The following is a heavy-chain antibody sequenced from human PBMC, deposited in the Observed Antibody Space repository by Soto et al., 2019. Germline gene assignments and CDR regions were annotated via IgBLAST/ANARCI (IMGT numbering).Heavy chain of an antibody. CDR2: ISQSGTT. D-gene: IGHD4-17*01. J-gene: IGHJ4*02. V-gene: IGHV4-4*02. Sequence: QVQLQESGPGLMKPSGTLSLTCAVSGASISSGNWWSWVRQPPGKGLEWIGEISQSGTTSYNPSPKSRVTISVDKSKNQFSLQLSSVTAADTAVYYCARDNYGAWYSFDYWGPGTLVTVSS. CDR1: GASISSGNW. CDR3: ARDNYGAWYSFDY.